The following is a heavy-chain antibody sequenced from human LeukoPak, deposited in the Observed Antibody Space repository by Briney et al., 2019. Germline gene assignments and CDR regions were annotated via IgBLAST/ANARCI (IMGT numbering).Heavy chain of an antibody. CDR1: GFTFSDYY. V-gene: IGHV3-11*01. CDR2: ISSSGSTI. Sequence: GGSLRLSCAASGFTFSDYYMSWIRQAPGKGLEWVSYISSSGSTIYYADSVKGRFTISWDNAKNSLYLQMNRLRAQDPAGDYWASDAEQSAARDHYYIDYWGQGTLVTVSS. CDR3: ASDAEQSAARDHYYIDY. D-gene: IGHD6-13*01. J-gene: IGHJ4*02.